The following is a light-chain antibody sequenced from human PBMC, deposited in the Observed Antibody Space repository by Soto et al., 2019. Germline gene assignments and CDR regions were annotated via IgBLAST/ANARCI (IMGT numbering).Light chain of an antibody. V-gene: IGKV1-5*03. CDR1: QSISSW. CDR2: NAS. J-gene: IGKJ4*01. CDR3: QQYDTYPLT. Sequence: DIQMTQSPSTLSASVGDRVTITCRASQSISSWLAWYQQKPGKAPNLLIYNASSLESGVPSRFSGSGSVTEFTLTISSLQPDDFATYYCQQYDTYPLTCGGGTKVEIK.